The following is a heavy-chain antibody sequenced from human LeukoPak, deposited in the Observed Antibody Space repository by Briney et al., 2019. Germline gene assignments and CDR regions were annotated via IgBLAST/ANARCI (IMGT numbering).Heavy chain of an antibody. CDR2: INHSGST. CDR1: GGSFSGYY. D-gene: IGHD6-19*01. Sequence: TSETLSLTCAVYGGSFSGYYWSWIRQPPGKGLEWIGEINHSGSTNYNPSLKSRVTISVDTSKNQFSLKLSSVTAADTAVYYCAREEAGNFDYWGQGTLVTVSS. J-gene: IGHJ4*02. CDR3: AREEAGNFDY. V-gene: IGHV4-34*01.